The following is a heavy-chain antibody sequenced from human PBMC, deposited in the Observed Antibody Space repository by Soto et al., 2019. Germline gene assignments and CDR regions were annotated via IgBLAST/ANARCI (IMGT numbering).Heavy chain of an antibody. J-gene: IGHJ4*02. Sequence: SETLSLTCTVSGGSISSGDYYWSWIRQPPGKGLEWIGYIYYSGSTYYNPSLKSRVTISVDTSKNQFSLKLSSVTAADTAVYYCARVDYYDSSGYYYVFDYWGQGTLVTVYS. CDR2: IYYSGST. D-gene: IGHD3-22*01. V-gene: IGHV4-30-4*01. CDR1: GGSISSGDYY. CDR3: ARVDYYDSSGYYYVFDY.